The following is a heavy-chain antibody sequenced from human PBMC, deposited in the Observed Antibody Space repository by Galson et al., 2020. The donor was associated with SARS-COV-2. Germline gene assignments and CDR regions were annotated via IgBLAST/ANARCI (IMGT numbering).Heavy chain of an antibody. D-gene: IGHD1-26*01. V-gene: IGHV3-30*18. CDR2: ISYDGSNK. Sequence: GESLKISCAASGFTFSSYGMHWVRQAPGKGLEWVAVISYDGSNKYYADSVKGRFTISRDNSKNTLYLQMNSLRAEDTAVYYCAKEAVRSGSYYYGMDVWGQGTTVTVSS. J-gene: IGHJ6*02. CDR1: GFTFSSYG. CDR3: AKEAVRSGSYYYGMDV.